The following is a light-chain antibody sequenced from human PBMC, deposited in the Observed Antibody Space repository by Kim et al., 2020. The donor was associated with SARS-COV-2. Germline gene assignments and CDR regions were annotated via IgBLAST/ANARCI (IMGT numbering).Light chain of an antibody. CDR2: SNN. V-gene: IGLV1-44*01. CDR1: SSNIGSNT. Sequence: VTISCSGSSSNIGSNTVNWYQQLPGTAPKLLIYSNNQRPSGVPDRFSGSKSGTSASLAISGLQSEDEADYYCAAWDDSLNGRVFGGGTKLTVL. CDR3: AAWDDSLNGRV. J-gene: IGLJ3*02.